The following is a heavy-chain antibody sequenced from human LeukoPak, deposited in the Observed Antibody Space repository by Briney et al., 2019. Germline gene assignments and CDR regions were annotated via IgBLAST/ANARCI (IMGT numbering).Heavy chain of an antibody. D-gene: IGHD3-10*01. J-gene: IGHJ4*02. Sequence: SQTLSLTCAVSGGSISSGGYSWSWIRQPPGKGLEWIGYIYHSGSTYYNPSLKSRVTISVDRSKNQFSLKLSSVTAADTAVYYCARGRFGLFDYWGQGTQVTVSS. CDR2: IYHSGST. CDR3: ARGRFGLFDY. V-gene: IGHV4-30-2*01. CDR1: GGSISSGGYS.